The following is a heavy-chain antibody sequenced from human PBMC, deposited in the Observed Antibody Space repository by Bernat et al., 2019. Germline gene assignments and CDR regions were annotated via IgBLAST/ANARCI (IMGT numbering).Heavy chain of an antibody. J-gene: IGHJ4*02. CDR1: GYTFTSYG. CDR2: SSANNGNP. Sequence: QVQLVQSGAEVKKPGTSVKVSCKASGYTFTSYGISWVRQAPGQGLEWMGWSSANNGNPNYEQKLQGRVTMTTDTSTSTAYMELRSLRSDDTAVYYCARARDDRSSAIDYDYWGQGTLVTVSS. CDR3: ARARDDRSSAIDYDY. V-gene: IGHV1-18*04. D-gene: IGHD2-2*01.